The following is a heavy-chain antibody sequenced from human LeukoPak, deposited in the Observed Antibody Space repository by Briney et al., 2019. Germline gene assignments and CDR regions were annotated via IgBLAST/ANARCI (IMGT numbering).Heavy chain of an antibody. CDR2: IYYSGST. D-gene: IGHD6-19*01. V-gene: IGHV4-61*01. Sequence: PSETLSLTCTVSGGSVSSGSYYWSWIRQPPGKGLEWIGYIYYSGSTNYNPSLKSRVTISVDTSKNQFSLKLSSVTAADTAVYYCARDGSSGWYRYYFDYWGQGTLVTVSS. J-gene: IGHJ4*02. CDR3: ARDGSSGWYRYYFDY. CDR1: GGSVSSGSYY.